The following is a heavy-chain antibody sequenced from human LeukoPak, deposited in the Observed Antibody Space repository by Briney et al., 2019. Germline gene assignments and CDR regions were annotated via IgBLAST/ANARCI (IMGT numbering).Heavy chain of an antibody. CDR3: ARSPAGVWYFDL. CDR2: IYYSGST. V-gene: IGHV4-39*01. J-gene: IGHJ2*01. D-gene: IGHD3-10*01. Sequence: ASETLSLTCTVSGGSISSTSYYWGWIRQPPGKGLEWIGIIYYSGSTYYNPSLKSRVTISVDTSKNQFSLELSSVTAADTAVYYCARSPAGVWYFDLWGRGTLVTVSS. CDR1: GGSISSTSYY.